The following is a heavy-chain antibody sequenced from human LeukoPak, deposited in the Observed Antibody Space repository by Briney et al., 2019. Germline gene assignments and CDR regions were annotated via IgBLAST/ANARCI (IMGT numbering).Heavy chain of an antibody. Sequence: SVKVSCKASGGTFSSYAISWVRQAPGQGLEWMGGVIPIFGTANYAQKFQGRVTITTDESASTAYMELSSLRSEDTAVYYCARAADYYGSGDDAFDIWGQGTMVTVSS. CDR1: GGTFSSYA. J-gene: IGHJ3*02. CDR3: ARAADYYGSGDDAFDI. D-gene: IGHD3-10*01. V-gene: IGHV1-69*05. CDR2: VIPIFGTA.